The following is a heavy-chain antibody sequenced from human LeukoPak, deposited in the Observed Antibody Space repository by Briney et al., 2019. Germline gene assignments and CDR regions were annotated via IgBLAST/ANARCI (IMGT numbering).Heavy chain of an antibody. CDR1: GGSISSYY. CDR2: IYYSGST. Sequence: SPSETLSLTCTVSGGSISSYYWSWIRQPPGKGLEWIGYIYYSGSTNYNPSLKSRVTISVDTSKNQFSLKLSSVTAADTAVYYCARMGYYYDSSGYVGFDPWGQGTLVTVSS. CDR3: ARMGYYYDSSGYVGFDP. J-gene: IGHJ5*02. V-gene: IGHV4-59*08. D-gene: IGHD3-22*01.